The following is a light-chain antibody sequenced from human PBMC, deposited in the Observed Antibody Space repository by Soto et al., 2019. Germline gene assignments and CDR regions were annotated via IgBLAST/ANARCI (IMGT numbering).Light chain of an antibody. V-gene: IGLV2-23*01. CDR2: EGS. J-gene: IGLJ1*01. Sequence: QSALTQPASVSGSPGQSITISCTGTSSDVGSYNFVSWYQQHPGKAPKLMICEGSKRPSGVSNRFSGSKSGNTASLTISGLQAEDEADYYCCSYAGSSTWVFGTGTKLTVL. CDR3: CSYAGSSTWV. CDR1: SSDVGSYNF.